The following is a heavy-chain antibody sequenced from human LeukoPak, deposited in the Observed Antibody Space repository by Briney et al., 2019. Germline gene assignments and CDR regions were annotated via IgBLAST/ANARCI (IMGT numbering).Heavy chain of an antibody. D-gene: IGHD6-13*01. CDR2: MNPNSGNT. V-gene: IGHV1-8*01. J-gene: IGHJ6*02. Sequence: GASVKVSCKASGYAFTSYDINWVRQATGQGLEWMGWMNPNSGNTGYAQKFQGRVTMTRNTSISTAYMELSSLKSEDTAVYYCARPPSAATDYYYYHYGMDVWGQGTTVTVSS. CDR3: ARPPSAATDYYYYHYGMDV. CDR1: GYAFTSYD.